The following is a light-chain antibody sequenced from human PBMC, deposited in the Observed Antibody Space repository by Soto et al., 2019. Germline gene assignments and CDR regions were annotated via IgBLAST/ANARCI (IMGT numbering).Light chain of an antibody. V-gene: IGLV2-8*01. CDR3: ASYAGGNQV. CDR1: SSDVGGYNF. CDR2: EVT. Sequence: QSALTQPPSASGSPGQSVTISCTGTSSDVGGYNFVSWYQQHPGKAPKLIIFEVTKRPSGVPDRFSGSKSGNTASLTVSGLLAEDEVDYYCASYAGGNQVFGTGTKLTVL. J-gene: IGLJ1*01.